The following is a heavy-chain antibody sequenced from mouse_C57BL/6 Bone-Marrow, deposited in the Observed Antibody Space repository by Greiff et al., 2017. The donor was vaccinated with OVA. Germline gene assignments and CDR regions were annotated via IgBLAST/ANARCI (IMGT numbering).Heavy chain of an antibody. D-gene: IGHD1-1*01. Sequence: QVQLQQPGAELVRPGTSVKLSCKASGYTFTNYWMHWVKQRPGQGLEWIGVIAPSDSDINYNQKFKGRATLTVDTSSSTADMHLSSLTSEDSAVYYCAHYGSRLYLHYWGQGTSLTVSS. CDR2: IAPSDSDI. CDR1: GYTFTNYW. CDR3: AHYGSRLYLHY. J-gene: IGHJ2*02. V-gene: IGHV1-59*01.